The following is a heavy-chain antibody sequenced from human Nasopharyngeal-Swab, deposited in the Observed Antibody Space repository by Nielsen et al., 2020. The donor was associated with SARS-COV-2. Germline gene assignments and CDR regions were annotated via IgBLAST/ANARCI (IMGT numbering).Heavy chain of an antibody. CDR3: ARVQVDDDFWTGYHFDY. CDR1: GGSMNSYY. V-gene: IGHV4-59*01. Sequence: GSLRLSFTVSGGSMNSYYWYWIRQPPGKGLEWIVYVFNSGSTEYSPSLKRRATISVDTSNNQFSLKLSSVTAADTAVYFCARVQVDDDFWTGYHFDYWGQGTMVTVAS. CDR2: VFNSGST. J-gene: IGHJ4*02. D-gene: IGHD3/OR15-3a*01.